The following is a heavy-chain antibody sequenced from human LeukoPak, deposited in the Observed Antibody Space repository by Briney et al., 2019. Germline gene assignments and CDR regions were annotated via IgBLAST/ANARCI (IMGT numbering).Heavy chain of an antibody. CDR3: AKEGYCSSTSCQQLTYYYYMDV. V-gene: IGHV3-30*02. CDR1: GFTFSSYG. CDR2: IRYDGSNK. J-gene: IGHJ6*03. D-gene: IGHD2-2*01. Sequence: GGSLRLSCASSGFTFSSYGMHWVRQAPGKGLEWVAFIRYDGSNKYYADSLKGRFTISRDNSKNTLYLQMNSLRAEDTAVYYCAKEGYCSSTSCQQLTYYYYMDVWGKGTTVTVSS.